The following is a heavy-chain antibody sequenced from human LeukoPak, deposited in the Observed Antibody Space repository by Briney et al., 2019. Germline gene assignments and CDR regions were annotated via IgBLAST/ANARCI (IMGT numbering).Heavy chain of an antibody. D-gene: IGHD2-2*01. V-gene: IGHV4-34*01. CDR3: ARGSGTRSGGY. CDR2: INHSGST. Sequence: SETLSLTCAVYGGSFSGYYWSWIRQPPGKGLEWIGEINHSGSTNYNPSLKSRVTISVDTSKNQFSRKLSSVTAADTAVYYCARGSGTRSGGYWGQGTLVTVSS. CDR1: GGSFSGYY. J-gene: IGHJ4*02.